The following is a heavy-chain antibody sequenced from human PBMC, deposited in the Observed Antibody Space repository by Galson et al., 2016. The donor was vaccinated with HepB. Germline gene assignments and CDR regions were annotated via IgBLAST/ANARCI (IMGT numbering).Heavy chain of an antibody. D-gene: IGHD1-26*01. CDR1: GGSISSTNYY. V-gene: IGHV4-61*05. CDR2: IYYSGST. CDR3: ARAAYSGSYYWFDY. J-gene: IGHJ4*02. Sequence: SETLSLTCIVSGGSISSTNYYWTWIRQPPGKGLEWIGYIYYSGSTNYNPSLKSRVTILVDTSKTQFSLKLSSVTAADTAVYYCARAAYSGSYYWFDYWGQGTLVTVSS.